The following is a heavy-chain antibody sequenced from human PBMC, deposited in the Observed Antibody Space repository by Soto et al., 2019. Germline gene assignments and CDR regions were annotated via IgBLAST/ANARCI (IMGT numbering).Heavy chain of an antibody. D-gene: IGHD3-22*01. Sequence: HPGGSLRLSCASSGFTFSSYGMHWVRQAPGKGLEWVAVISYDGSNKYYADSVKGRFTISRDNSKNTLYLQMNSLRAEDTAVYYCAKEYYYDSSGSLFDYWGQGT. J-gene: IGHJ4*02. CDR1: GFTFSSYG. CDR3: AKEYYYDSSGSLFDY. V-gene: IGHV3-30*18. CDR2: ISYDGSNK.